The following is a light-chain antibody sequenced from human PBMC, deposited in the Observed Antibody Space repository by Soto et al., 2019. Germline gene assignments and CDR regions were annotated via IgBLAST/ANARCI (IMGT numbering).Light chain of an antibody. CDR1: QSISSSY. J-gene: IGKJ2*01. Sequence: EIVLTQSPGTLSLSPGERSTLSFSASQSISSSYLAWYQQKPGQAPRLLIYGASRRATGIPDRFSGRESGTDFTLTITTLEPEDSAVYFCQQYASSPYTFGQGTKVDIK. CDR3: QQYASSPYT. V-gene: IGKV3-20*01. CDR2: GAS.